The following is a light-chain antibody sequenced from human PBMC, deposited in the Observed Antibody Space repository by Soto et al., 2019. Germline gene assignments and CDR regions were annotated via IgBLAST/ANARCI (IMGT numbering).Light chain of an antibody. J-gene: IGKJ3*01. V-gene: IGKV1-5*03. CDR1: QTISSW. CDR2: KAS. Sequence: QMTHSPSTLSGSVGDRVTSTCXAGQTISSWLAWYQQKPGKAPKLLIYKASSLESGVPSRFSGSGSGTKFTLTIASLQPDDFATYYCQQSETLSGTFAPGTKVD. CDR3: QQSETLSGT.